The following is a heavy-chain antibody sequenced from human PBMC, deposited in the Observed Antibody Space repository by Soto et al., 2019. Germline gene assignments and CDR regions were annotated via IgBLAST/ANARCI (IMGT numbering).Heavy chain of an antibody. CDR1: GFTFSSYA. CDR3: AKVRYYGMDV. CDR2: ISGSGTGT. J-gene: IGHJ6*02. V-gene: IGHV3-23*01. Sequence: GSRRLSCAASGFTFSSYAMSWVRQAPGKGLEWVSAISGSGTGTYYADSVKGRFTISRDNSKNTLYLQMNSLRAEDTAVYYCAKVRYYGMDVWGQGTTVTVSS.